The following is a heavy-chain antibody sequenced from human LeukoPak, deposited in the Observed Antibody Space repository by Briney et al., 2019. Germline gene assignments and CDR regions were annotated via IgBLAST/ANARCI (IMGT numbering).Heavy chain of an antibody. J-gene: IGHJ4*02. D-gene: IGHD6-13*01. V-gene: IGHV3-33*01. CDR1: GFIFSSYG. Sequence: GGSLRLSCAASGFIFSSYGMHWVRQAPSKGLEWVAVIWYDGSNENYADSVKGRFIISRDNSKNTLYLQMNNLRVEDTAVYYCARDSVRGQQLGDFDYWGQGTLVTVSS. CDR3: ARDSVRGQQLGDFDY. CDR2: IWYDGSNE.